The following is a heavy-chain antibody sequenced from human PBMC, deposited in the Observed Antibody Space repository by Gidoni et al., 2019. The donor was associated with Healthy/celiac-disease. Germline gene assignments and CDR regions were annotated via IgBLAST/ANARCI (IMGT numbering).Heavy chain of an antibody. V-gene: IGHV3-53*01. CDR3: ARVVAVAGLTFDI. J-gene: IGHJ3*02. CDR2: IYSGGST. CDR1: GFTVSSNY. D-gene: IGHD6-19*01. Sequence: EVQLVESGGGLIQPGGSLRLSCAASGFTVSSNYMSWVRQAPGKGLEWVSVIYSGGSTYYADSVKGRFTISRDNSKNTLYLQMNSLRAEDTAVYYCARVVAVAGLTFDIWGQGTMVTVSS.